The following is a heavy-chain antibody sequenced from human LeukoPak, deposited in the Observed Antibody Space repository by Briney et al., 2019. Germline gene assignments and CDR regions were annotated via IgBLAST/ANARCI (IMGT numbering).Heavy chain of an antibody. J-gene: IGHJ6*02. CDR2: IRSKANTYAT. CDR3: SAAVGTDFYDYGMDV. D-gene: IGHD6-13*01. CDR1: GFTFSGSA. V-gene: IGHV3-73*01. Sequence: PGGSLRLSCAASGFTFSGSAMHWVRQASGKGLEWVGRIRSKANTYATAYAASVKGRFTISRDDSKNTACLQLNSLKTEDTAVYYCSAAVGTDFYDYGMDVWGQGTTVTVSS.